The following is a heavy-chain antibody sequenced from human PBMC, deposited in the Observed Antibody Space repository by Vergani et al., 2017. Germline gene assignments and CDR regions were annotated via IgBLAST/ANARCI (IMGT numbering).Heavy chain of an antibody. Sequence: QVQLVQSGAEVKKPGSSVKVSCKASGGTFSSYAISWVRKAPGQGLEWMGGIIPIFGTANYAQKFQGRVTITADESTSTAYMELSSLRSEEKAVYYCARGYCSSTSCFYFDYWGQGTLVTVSS. CDR1: GGTFSSYA. V-gene: IGHV1-69*12. J-gene: IGHJ4*02. CDR2: IIPIFGTA. D-gene: IGHD2-2*01. CDR3: ARGYCSSTSCFYFDY.